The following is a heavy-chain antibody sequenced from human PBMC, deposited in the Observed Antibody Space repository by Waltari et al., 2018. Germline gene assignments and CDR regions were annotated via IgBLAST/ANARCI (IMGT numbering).Heavy chain of an antibody. Sequence: QVQLQESGPGLVKPSETLSLTCTVSGGSISSYYWRWIRQPPGKGLEWIGYIYYSGSTNYNPSLKSRVTISVDTSKNQFSLKLSSVTAADTAVYYCARVIAAPLTTGAFDIWGQGTMVTVSP. V-gene: IGHV4-59*01. J-gene: IGHJ3*02. CDR2: IYYSGST. CDR3: ARVIAAPLTTGAFDI. D-gene: IGHD6-6*01. CDR1: GGSISSYY.